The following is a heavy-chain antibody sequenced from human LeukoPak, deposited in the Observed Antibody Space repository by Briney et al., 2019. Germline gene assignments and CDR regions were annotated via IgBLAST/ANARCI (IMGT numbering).Heavy chain of an antibody. J-gene: IGHJ4*02. V-gene: IGHV3-48*01. Sequence: GRSLRLSCAASGFTFSSYSMNWVRQAPGKGLEWVSYISSSSSTIYYADSVKGRFTISRDNAKNSLYLQMNSLRAEDTAVYYCARGPTYYDFWSGYYPLDYWGQGTLVTVSS. CDR2: ISSSSSTI. CDR3: ARGPTYYDFWSGYYPLDY. D-gene: IGHD3-3*01. CDR1: GFTFSSYS.